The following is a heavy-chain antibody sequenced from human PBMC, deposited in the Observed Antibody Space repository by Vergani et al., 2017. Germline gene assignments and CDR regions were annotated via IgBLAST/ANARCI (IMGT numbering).Heavy chain of an antibody. CDR3: ARTVALWFGETKDGGWFDP. V-gene: IGHV4-38-2*01. J-gene: IGHJ5*02. CDR1: GYSISKGYY. Sequence: QVQLQESGPGLVKPSETLSLTCDVSGYSISKGYYWGWIRQPPGKGLEWIGIIYHSGTTYYNPSLKSRVTISLDTSKNQVSLKLNSVTAADTAVYYCARTVALWFGETKDGGWFDPWGQGIPVTVSS. D-gene: IGHD3-10*01. CDR2: IYHSGTT.